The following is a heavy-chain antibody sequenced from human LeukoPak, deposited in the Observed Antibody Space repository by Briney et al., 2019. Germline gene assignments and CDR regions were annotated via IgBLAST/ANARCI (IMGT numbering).Heavy chain of an antibody. CDR1: GFTFSDYG. CDR2: ISGSGGTT. V-gene: IGHV3-23*01. J-gene: IGHJ6*03. CDR3: ARDPYYYMDV. Sequence: GGSLRLSCTSSGFTFSDYGMAWVRQAPGEGLGWVSAISGSGGTTYYADSVKGRFTISRDNSKNTLSLEMNSLRAEDTAVYYCARDPYYYMDVWGKGTTVTVSS.